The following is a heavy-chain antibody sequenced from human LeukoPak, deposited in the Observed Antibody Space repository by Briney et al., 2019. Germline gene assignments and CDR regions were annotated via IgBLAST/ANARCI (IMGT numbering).Heavy chain of an antibody. V-gene: IGHV1-18*01. CDR3: ARDQNSGSYYTYYYYYMDV. D-gene: IGHD1-26*01. CDR1: GYTFTSYG. Sequence: ASVKVSCKASGYTFTSYGISWVRQAPGQGLEWMGWISAYNGNTNYAQKLQGRVTMTTDTSTSTAYMELRSLRSDDTAVYYCARDQNSGSYYTYYYYYMDVWGKGTTVTVSS. CDR2: ISAYNGNT. J-gene: IGHJ6*03.